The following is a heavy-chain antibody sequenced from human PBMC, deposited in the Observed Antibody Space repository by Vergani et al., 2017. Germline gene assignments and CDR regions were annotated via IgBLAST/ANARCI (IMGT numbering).Heavy chain of an antibody. Sequence: EVQLVQSGAEVKKPGESLKISCKGSGYSFTSYWIGWVRQMPGKGLEWMGIIYPGDSDTRYSPSFQGQVTISADKSISTAYLQWSSLKASDTAMYYCARHLSGRRVVPISRRSCSGGSCYDYYYYMDVWGKGTTVTVSS. J-gene: IGHJ6*03. CDR1: GYSFTSYW. CDR3: ARHLSGRRVVPISRRSCSGGSCYDYYYYMDV. CDR2: IYPGDSDT. D-gene: IGHD2-15*01. V-gene: IGHV5-51*01.